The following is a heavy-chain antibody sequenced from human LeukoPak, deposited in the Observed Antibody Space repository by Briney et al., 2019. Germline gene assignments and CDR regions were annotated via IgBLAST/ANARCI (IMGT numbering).Heavy chain of an antibody. V-gene: IGHV3-7*01. Sequence: PGGSLRLSCAASGFTFNRYWMSWVRQAPGKGLEWVANIKQDGSEKYYADSVKGRFTISRDNAKNSLYLQMNSLRAEDTAVYYCARDLEAVEYQLLTTNFDYWGQGTLVTVSS. CDR2: IKQDGSEK. CDR1: GFTFNRYW. CDR3: ARDLEAVEYQLLTTNFDY. J-gene: IGHJ4*02. D-gene: IGHD2-2*01.